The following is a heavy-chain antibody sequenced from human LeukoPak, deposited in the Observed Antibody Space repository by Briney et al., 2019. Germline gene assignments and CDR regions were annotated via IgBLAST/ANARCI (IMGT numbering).Heavy chain of an antibody. J-gene: IGHJ4*02. CDR2: INHSGST. V-gene: IGHV4-34*01. CDR1: GGSCSGYY. CDR3: ARENPRRYFDY. Sequence: PSETLSLTCAVYGGSCSGYYWSWIRQPPGKGLEWIGEINHSGSTNYNPSLKSRVTISVDTSKNQFSLKLSSVTAADTAVYYCARENPRRYFDYWGQGTLVTVSS.